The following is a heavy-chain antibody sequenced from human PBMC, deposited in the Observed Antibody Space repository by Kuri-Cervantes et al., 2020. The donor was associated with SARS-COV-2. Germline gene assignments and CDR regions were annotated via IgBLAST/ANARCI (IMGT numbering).Heavy chain of an antibody. CDR2: INPSGGST. D-gene: IGHD4-11*01. CDR3: ARDRTTVTTWGLLNDLYYYDYYMDG. J-gene: IGHJ6*03. V-gene: IGHV1-46*01. CDR1: GYTFTSYY. Sequence: ASVKVSCKASGYTFTSYYMHWVRQAPGQGLEWMGIINPSGGSTSYAQKFQGRVTMARDTSTSTVYMELSSLSSEDTAAYYCARDRTTVTTWGLLNDLYYYDYYMDGWGKGTTVTVSS.